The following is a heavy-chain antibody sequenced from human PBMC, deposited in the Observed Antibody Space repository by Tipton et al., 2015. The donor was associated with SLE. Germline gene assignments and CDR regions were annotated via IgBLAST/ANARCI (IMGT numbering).Heavy chain of an antibody. CDR1: GFTFNDYY. D-gene: IGHD5-18*01. V-gene: IGHV3-74*01. CDR2: ISNDGRPT. Sequence: SLRLSCTVSGFTFNDYYMHWVRQAPGKGLVWVSRISNDGRPTTYADSVKGRFTVSRDSAKSTLYLQMNNLRVDDTAVYYCTREKGWDTATLDYWGRGTLVTVSP. CDR3: TREKGWDTATLDY. J-gene: IGHJ4*02.